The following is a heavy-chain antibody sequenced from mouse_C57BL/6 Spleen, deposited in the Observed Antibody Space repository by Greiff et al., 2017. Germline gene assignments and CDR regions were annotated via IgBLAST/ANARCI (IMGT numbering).Heavy chain of an antibody. CDR2: IDPEDGDT. D-gene: IGHD2-1*01. J-gene: IGHJ2*01. Sequence: VQLQQSGAELVRPGASVKLSCTASGFNIKDYYMHWVQQRPEQGLEWIGRIDPEDGDTEYAPKFQGKATMTADTSSNTAYLQLSSLTSEDTAVYYCTTEGYGNYFDYWGQGTTLTVSS. V-gene: IGHV14-1*01. CDR1: GFNIKDYY. CDR3: TTEGYGNYFDY.